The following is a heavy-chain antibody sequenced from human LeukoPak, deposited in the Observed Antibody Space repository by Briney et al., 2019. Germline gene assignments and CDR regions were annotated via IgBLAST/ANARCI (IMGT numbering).Heavy chain of an antibody. D-gene: IGHD2-2*03. J-gene: IGHJ5*02. V-gene: IGHV4-39*01. Sequence: SETLSLTCTVSGGSISSSSYYWGWIRQPPGKGLEWIGSIYYSGSTYHNPSLKSRVTISVDTSKNQFSLKLSSVTAADTAVYYCARHGGYCSSTSCRRNWFDPWGQGTLVTVSS. CDR3: ARHGGYCSSTSCRRNWFDP. CDR2: IYYSGST. CDR1: GGSISSSSYY.